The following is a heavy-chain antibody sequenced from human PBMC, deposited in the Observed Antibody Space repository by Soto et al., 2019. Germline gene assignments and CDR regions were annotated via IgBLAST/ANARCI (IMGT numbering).Heavy chain of an antibody. D-gene: IGHD3-10*01. CDR3: ARDNYYGSGSYPTGLDY. CDR2: IYYSGST. CDR1: GGSISSYY. J-gene: IGHJ4*02. V-gene: IGHV4-59*01. Sequence: SETLSLTCTVSGGSISSYYWSWIRQPPGKGLEWIGYIYYSGSTNYNPSLKSRVTISVDTSKNQFSLKLSSVTAADTAVYYCARDNYYGSGSYPTGLDYWGQGTLVTVSS.